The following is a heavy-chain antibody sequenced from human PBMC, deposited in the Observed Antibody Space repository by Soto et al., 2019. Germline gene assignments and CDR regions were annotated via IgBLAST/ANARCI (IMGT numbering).Heavy chain of an antibody. V-gene: IGHV3-33*01. J-gene: IGHJ6*03. Sequence: GGSLRLSCTTSGFTFGSSGMHWVRQAPGKGPEWVAVLWDDGSLEFYADSVKGRFTVSRDISKNTLYLQMNDLRVEDTGVFFWARGFGANHQHMGVWGKGTTVTVSS. CDR2: LWDDGSLE. D-gene: IGHD2-2*01. CDR3: ARGFGANHQHMGV. CDR1: GFTFGSSG.